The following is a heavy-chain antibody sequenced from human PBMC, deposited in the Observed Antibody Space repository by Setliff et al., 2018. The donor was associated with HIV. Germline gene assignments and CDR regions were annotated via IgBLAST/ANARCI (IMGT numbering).Heavy chain of an antibody. V-gene: IGHV4-39*01. Sequence: LSLTCTVSGGSINSRSYYWAWIRQPPGEGLEWVASNYFSGTPYYNPSLKNRVTISVDTSKNQFSLKLSSVTAADTAVYYCARRGMWSYETGGNPTATFDYWGQGVLVTVSS. D-gene: IGHD2-8*02. CDR3: ARRGMWSYETGGNPTATFDY. J-gene: IGHJ4*02. CDR2: NYFSGTP. CDR1: GGSINSRSYY.